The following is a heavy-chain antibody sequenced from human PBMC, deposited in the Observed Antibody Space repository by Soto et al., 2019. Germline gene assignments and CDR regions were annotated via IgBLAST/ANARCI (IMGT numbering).Heavy chain of an antibody. J-gene: IGHJ6*02. CDR3: ARRDPEIIAAHPGYCYYGMDA. CDR2: IIPIFGTA. CDR1: GGTFSSYA. D-gene: IGHD6-6*01. Sequence: ASVKVSCKASGGTFSSYAISWVRQAPGQGLEWMGGIIPIFGTANYAQKFQGRVTITADESTSTAYMELSSLRSEDTAVYYCARRDPEIIAAHPGYCYYGMDAWGHGPTVT. V-gene: IGHV1-69*13.